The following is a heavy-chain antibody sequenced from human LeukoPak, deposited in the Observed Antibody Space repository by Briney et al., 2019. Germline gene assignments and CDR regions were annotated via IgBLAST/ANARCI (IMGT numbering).Heavy chain of an antibody. V-gene: IGHV3-30*18. CDR2: ISYGGTNK. D-gene: IGHD3-16*01. J-gene: IGHJ4*02. CDR3: EKPVHLYEGIDY. Sequence: PGGSLRLSCAASGFTFGRYGMHWVRQAPGKGLEWVAVISYGGTNKYYADSVKGRFTISRDNSKNTLYLQMSSLRAEDTAVYYCEKPVHLYEGIDYWGQGTLVTVS. CDR1: GFTFGRYG.